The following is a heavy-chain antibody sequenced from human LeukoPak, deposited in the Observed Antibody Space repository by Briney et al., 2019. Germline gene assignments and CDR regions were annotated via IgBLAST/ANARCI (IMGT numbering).Heavy chain of an antibody. CDR1: GFTFSTYE. CDR2: IHNSGSTI. D-gene: IGHD3-22*01. J-gene: IGHJ4*02. Sequence: GGSLRLSCAASGFTFSTYEMNWVRQAPGKGLEWVSYIHNSGSTIYYADSVKGRFTISRDNVKNSLYLQTNSLRAEDTAVYYCARDDYDSSTPYYFDYWGQGILVTVSS. V-gene: IGHV3-48*03. CDR3: ARDDYDSSTPYYFDY.